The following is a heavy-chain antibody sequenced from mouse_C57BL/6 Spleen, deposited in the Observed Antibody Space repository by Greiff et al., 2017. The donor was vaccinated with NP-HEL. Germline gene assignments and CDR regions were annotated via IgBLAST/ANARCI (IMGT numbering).Heavy chain of an antibody. D-gene: IGHD1-1*01. Sequence: VQLQQSGAELVKPGASVKLSCKASGYTFTSYWMQWVKQRPGQGLEWIGEIDPSDSYTNYNQKFKGKATLTVDTSSSTAYMQLSSLTSEDSAVYYCARYDYYGSRDYAMDYWGQGTSVTVSS. CDR1: GYTFTSYW. J-gene: IGHJ4*01. CDR2: IDPSDSYT. V-gene: IGHV1-50*01. CDR3: ARYDYYGSRDYAMDY.